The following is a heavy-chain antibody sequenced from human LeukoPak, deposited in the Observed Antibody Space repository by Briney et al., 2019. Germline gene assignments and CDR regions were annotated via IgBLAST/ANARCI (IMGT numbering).Heavy chain of an antibody. Sequence: ASVKVSCKASGYTFTSYDINWVRQATGQGLEWMGWMNPNSGNTGYAQKFQGRVTMTRNTSISTAYMELSSLRSEDTAVYYCARETRYCSSTSCYFSSYYYYGMDVWGQGTTVTVSS. CDR3: ARETRYCSSTSCYFSSYYYYGMDV. D-gene: IGHD2-2*01. V-gene: IGHV1-8*01. CDR1: GYTFTSYD. CDR2: MNPNSGNT. J-gene: IGHJ6*02.